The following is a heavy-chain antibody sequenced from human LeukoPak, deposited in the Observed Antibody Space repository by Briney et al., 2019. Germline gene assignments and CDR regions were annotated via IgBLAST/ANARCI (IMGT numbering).Heavy chain of an antibody. D-gene: IGHD2-8*01. V-gene: IGHV1-2*02. CDR3: ARGGRLVRRPIDP. Sequence: SVKVSCKVSGYIFIDYYMHWVRQAPGQGLERMGWIKPNSGSTNYAQKFQGRVTMTRDKSISTAYMELSSLRSEDTAVYYCARGGRLVRRPIDPWGQGTLVTVSS. CDR2: IKPNSGST. J-gene: IGHJ5*02. CDR1: GYIFIDYY.